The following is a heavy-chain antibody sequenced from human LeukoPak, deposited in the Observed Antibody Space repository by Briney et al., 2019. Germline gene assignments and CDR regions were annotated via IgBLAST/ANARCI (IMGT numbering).Heavy chain of an antibody. CDR3: ARENRGSGSFDY. J-gene: IGHJ4*02. CDR1: GFTFSSYT. V-gene: IGHV3-21*01. CDR2: ISDSSGYI. Sequence: GGSLRLSCAASGFTFSSYTMNWVRQAPGKGLDWVSSISDSSGYIYYADSVKGRFTISRDNAKNSLYLQMNSLRAEDTAVYYCARENRGSGSFDYWAREPWSLSPQ. D-gene: IGHD3-10*01.